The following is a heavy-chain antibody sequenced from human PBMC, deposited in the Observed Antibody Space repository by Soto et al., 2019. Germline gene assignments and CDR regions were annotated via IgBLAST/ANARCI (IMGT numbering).Heavy chain of an antibody. CDR1: GFTFDEYA. D-gene: IGHD6-19*01. J-gene: IGHJ4*02. Sequence: EVQLVESGGGLVQPGRSLRLSCAVSGFTFDEYAMHWVRQVPGKGLEWVSSISRNSGNIDYEDSVKCRFTFSRDNAKNSLYLQMNSLGAYDTALYYCAKYYGCYGGVWYGFFDYWGQGSLVTVSS. CDR2: ISRNSGNI. V-gene: IGHV3-9*01. CDR3: AKYYGCYGGVWYGFFDY.